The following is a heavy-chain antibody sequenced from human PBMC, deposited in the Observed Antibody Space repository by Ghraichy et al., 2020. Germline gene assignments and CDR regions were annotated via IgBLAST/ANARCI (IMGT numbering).Heavy chain of an antibody. CDR1: GGSISSGGYY. CDR3: ARYQSQYGAAGSGAVGTFDY. Sequence: LRLSCTVSGGSISSGGYYWSWIRQHPGKGLEWIGYIYYSGSTFYNPSLTSRVTISVDTSKNQFSLKLSSVTAADTAVYYCARYQSQYGAAGSGAVGTFDYWGQGTLVTVSS. V-gene: IGHV4-31*03. D-gene: IGHD3-10*01. J-gene: IGHJ4*02. CDR2: IYYSGST.